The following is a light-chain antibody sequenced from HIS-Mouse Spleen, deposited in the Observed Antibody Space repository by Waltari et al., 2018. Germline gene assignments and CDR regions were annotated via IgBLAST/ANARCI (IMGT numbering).Light chain of an antibody. V-gene: IGLV2-23*03. CDR1: SSDVGSYNL. J-gene: IGLJ1*01. CDR2: EGS. Sequence: QSALTQPASVSGSPGQSITISCTGTSSDVGSYNLVPWYQQHPGKAPKLMIYEGSKRPSGVSNRFSGSKSGNTASLTISGLQAEDEADYYCCSYAGSSTFPVFGTGTKVTVL. CDR3: CSYAGSSTFPV.